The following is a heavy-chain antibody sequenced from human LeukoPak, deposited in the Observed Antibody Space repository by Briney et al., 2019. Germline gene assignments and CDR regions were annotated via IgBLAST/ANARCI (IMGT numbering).Heavy chain of an antibody. CDR3: ASSDILTGYYPRPS. J-gene: IGHJ4*02. Sequence: SQTLPLTCTVSGGSISSGDYYWSWIRQPPGKGLEWIGYIYYSGSTYYNPSLKSRVTISVDTSKNQFSLKLSSVTAADTAVYYCASSDILTGYYPRPSWGQGTLVTVSS. CDR2: IYYSGST. D-gene: IGHD3-9*01. CDR1: GGSISSGDYY. V-gene: IGHV4-30-4*01.